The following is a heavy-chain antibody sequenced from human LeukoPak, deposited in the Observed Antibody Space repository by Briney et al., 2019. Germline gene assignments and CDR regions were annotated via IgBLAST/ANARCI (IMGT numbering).Heavy chain of an antibody. Sequence: ASVKVSCKASGYTFASYGISWVRQAPGQGLEWMGWISAYNGNTNYAQKLQGRVTMTTDTSTCTAYMELRSLRSDDTAVYYCARAGVTIFGVVISVGWGNYYMDVWGKGTTVTVSS. J-gene: IGHJ6*03. V-gene: IGHV1-18*01. D-gene: IGHD3-3*01. CDR2: ISAYNGNT. CDR1: GYTFASYG. CDR3: ARAGVTIFGVVISVGWGNYYMDV.